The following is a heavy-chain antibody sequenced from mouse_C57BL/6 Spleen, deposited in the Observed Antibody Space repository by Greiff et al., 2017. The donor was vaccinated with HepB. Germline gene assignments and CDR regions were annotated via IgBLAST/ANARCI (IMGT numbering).Heavy chain of an antibody. V-gene: IGHV1-39*01. J-gene: IGHJ4*01. Sequence: EVQLQESGPELVKPGASVKISCKASGYSFTDYNMNWVKQSNGKSLEWIGVINPNYGTTSYNQKFKGKATLTVDQSSSTAYMQLNSLTSEDSAVYYCASQDSLLRGYYAMDYWGQGTSVTVSS. D-gene: IGHD3-2*01. CDR2: INPNYGTT. CDR1: GYSFTDYN. CDR3: ASQDSLLRGYYAMDY.